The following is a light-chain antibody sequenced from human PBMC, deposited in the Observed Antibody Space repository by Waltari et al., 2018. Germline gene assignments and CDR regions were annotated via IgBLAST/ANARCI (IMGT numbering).Light chain of an antibody. CDR1: QTIRTTY. CDR3: QQYDVSPLT. J-gene: IGKJ4*01. V-gene: IGKV3-20*01. CDR2: GAF. Sequence: EIVLTQSPGTLSLSPGEGATLSCRTSQTIRTTYLAWYQQKPGQAPTLLIYGAFTRATGIPDRFTGSGSGTDFSLTISSLEPEDFATYYCQQYDVSPLTFGGETKVEIK.